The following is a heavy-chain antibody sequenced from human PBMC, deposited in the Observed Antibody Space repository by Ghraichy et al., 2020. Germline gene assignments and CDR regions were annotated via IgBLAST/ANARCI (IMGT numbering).Heavy chain of an antibody. D-gene: IGHD2-15*01. V-gene: IGHV3-7*01. J-gene: IGHJ4*02. Sequence: GSLRLSCAASGFTFSSYWMSWVRQAPGKGLEWVANIKQDGSEKYYVESVKGRFTISRDNAKNSLYLQMNSLRAEDTAVYHCARHCSGGNCYAHYWGQGTLVTVSS. CDR3: ARHCSGGNCYAHY. CDR1: GFTFSSYW. CDR2: IKQDGSEK.